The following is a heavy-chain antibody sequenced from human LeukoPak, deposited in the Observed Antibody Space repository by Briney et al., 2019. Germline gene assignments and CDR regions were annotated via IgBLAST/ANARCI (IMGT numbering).Heavy chain of an antibody. CDR2: IYSGGST. D-gene: IGHD4-17*01. CDR3: AREGRYGDYEGY. Sequence: KPSETLSLTCTVSGASLNSYYWSWIRQPAGKGLEWIGRIYSGGSTNYNPSLKSRVTLSVDTPKNQFSLRLSSLTVADTAVYYCAREGRYGDYEGYWGQGTLVTVSS. J-gene: IGHJ4*02. CDR1: GASLNSYY. V-gene: IGHV4-4*07.